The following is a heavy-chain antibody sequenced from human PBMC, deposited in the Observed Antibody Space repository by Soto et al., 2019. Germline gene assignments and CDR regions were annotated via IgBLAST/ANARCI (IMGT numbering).Heavy chain of an antibody. CDR2: IIPIFGTA. J-gene: IGHJ6*02. CDR3: AAAAGYYYYYGMDV. D-gene: IGHD6-13*01. CDR1: GVTFSSYA. V-gene: IGHV1-69*13. Sequence: SVKVSCKASGVTFSSYAISWVRQAPGQGLEWMGGIIPIFGTANYAQKFQGRVTITADESTSTAYMELSSLRSEDTAVYYCAAAAGYYYYYGMDVWGQGTTVTVSS.